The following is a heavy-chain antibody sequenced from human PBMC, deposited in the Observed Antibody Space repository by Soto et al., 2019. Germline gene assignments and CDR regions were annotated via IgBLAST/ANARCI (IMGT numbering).Heavy chain of an antibody. D-gene: IGHD4-4*01. V-gene: IGHV4-39*01. CDR3: ALSDYTPLSPLYGMDV. J-gene: IGHJ6*02. Sequence: QLQLQESGPGLVKPSETLSLTCTVSGGSISSSSYYWGWIRQPPGKGLEWIGSIYYSGSTYYNPSLKSRVTISVDTSKNQFSLKLTSVTAADTAVYYCALSDYTPLSPLYGMDVWGQGTTVTVSS. CDR2: IYYSGST. CDR1: GGSISSSSYY.